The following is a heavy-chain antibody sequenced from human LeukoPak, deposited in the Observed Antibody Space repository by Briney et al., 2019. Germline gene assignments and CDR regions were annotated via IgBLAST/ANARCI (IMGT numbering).Heavy chain of an antibody. V-gene: IGHV4-59*01. J-gene: IGHJ3*02. CDR3: ARAQTGTTRGSDAFDI. D-gene: IGHD1-7*01. CDR1: GGSISSYY. CDR2: IYYSGST. Sequence: SETLSLTCTVSGGSISSYYWSWIRQPPGKGLEWIGYIYYSGSTNYNPSLKSRVTISVDTSRNQFSLKLSSVTAADTAVYYCARAQTGTTRGSDAFDIWGQGTMVTVSS.